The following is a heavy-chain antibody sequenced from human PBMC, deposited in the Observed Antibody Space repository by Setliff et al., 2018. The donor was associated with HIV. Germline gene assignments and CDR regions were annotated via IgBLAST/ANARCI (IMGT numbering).Heavy chain of an antibody. J-gene: IGHJ3*02. CDR3: AREKSGAGLLDSFDI. CDR1: GASISSQY. V-gene: IGHV4-4*07. CDR2: VYSSGNT. Sequence: SETLSLTCIVSGASISSQYWSWIRQPAGKGLEWIGRVYSSGNTNYNLSFKSRVTMSVDTSKNQFSLNLSSVTAADTAVYYCAREKSGAGLLDSFDIWGQGTMVTVSS. D-gene: IGHD1-26*01.